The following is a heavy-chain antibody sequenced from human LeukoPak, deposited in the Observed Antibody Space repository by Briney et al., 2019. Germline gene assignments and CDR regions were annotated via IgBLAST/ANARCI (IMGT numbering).Heavy chain of an antibody. CDR3: AIVGYSSSWYNFDY. J-gene: IGHJ4*02. V-gene: IGHV3-30*02. D-gene: IGHD6-13*01. CDR2: IRYGGSNK. Sequence: GGSLRLSCAASGFTFSSYGMHWVRQAPGKGLEWVAFIRYGGSNKYYADSVKGRFTISRDNSKNTLYLQMNSLRAEDTAVYYCAIVGYSSSWYNFDYWGQGTLVTVSS. CDR1: GFTFSSYG.